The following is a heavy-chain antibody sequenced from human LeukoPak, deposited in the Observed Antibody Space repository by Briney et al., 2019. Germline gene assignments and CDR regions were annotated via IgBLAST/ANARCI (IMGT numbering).Heavy chain of an antibody. Sequence: GGSLRLSWAASGFTFSSYAMSWVRQAPGKGLEWVSAISGSGGSTYYADSVKGRFTISRDNSKNTLYLQMNSLRAEDTAVYYCAKDHIVVVPAANYFDYWGQGTLVTVSS. J-gene: IGHJ4*02. D-gene: IGHD2-2*01. CDR1: GFTFSSYA. V-gene: IGHV3-23*01. CDR2: ISGSGGST. CDR3: AKDHIVVVPAANYFDY.